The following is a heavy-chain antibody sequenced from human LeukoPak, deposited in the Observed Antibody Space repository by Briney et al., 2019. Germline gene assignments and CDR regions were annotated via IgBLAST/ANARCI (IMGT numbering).Heavy chain of an antibody. Sequence: SQTLSLTCTVSGGSISSGSYYWSWIRQPPGKGLEWIGEINHSGSTNYNPSLKSRVTISVDTSKNQFSLKLSSVTAADTAVYYCARGRGGSYGYSGPFAFDIWGQGTMVTVSS. V-gene: IGHV4-39*07. J-gene: IGHJ3*02. CDR1: GGSISSGSYY. D-gene: IGHD5-18*01. CDR2: INHSGST. CDR3: ARGRGGSYGYSGPFAFDI.